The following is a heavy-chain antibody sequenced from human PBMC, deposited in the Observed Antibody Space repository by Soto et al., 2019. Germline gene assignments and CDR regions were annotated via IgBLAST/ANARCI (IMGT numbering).Heavy chain of an antibody. D-gene: IGHD6-19*01. V-gene: IGHV3-30*03. J-gene: IGHJ4*02. CDR1: GFTFSDYA. CDR2: ASHDGRNT. CDR3: ARRSSGWYFDY. Sequence: GGSLRLSCAASGFTFSDYAMHWVRQAPGKGLEWVAVASHDGRNTHYADSVKGRFTISRDNSKNTLYLQMNSLRAEDTAVYYCARRSSGWYFDYWGQGTLVTVSS.